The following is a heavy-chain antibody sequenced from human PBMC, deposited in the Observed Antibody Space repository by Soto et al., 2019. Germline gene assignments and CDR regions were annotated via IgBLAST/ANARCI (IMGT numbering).Heavy chain of an antibody. CDR1: GFTFSSYS. Sequence: EAQLVESGGGLVKPGGSLRLSCAASGFTFSSYSMNWVRQAPGKGLEWVSSISSSSSYIYYADSVKGRFTISRDNAKNSLYLQMNSLRAEDTAVYDCARASYSSGWYYFDYWGQGTLVTVSS. CDR3: ARASYSSGWYYFDY. CDR2: ISSSSSYI. J-gene: IGHJ4*02. V-gene: IGHV3-21*01. D-gene: IGHD6-19*01.